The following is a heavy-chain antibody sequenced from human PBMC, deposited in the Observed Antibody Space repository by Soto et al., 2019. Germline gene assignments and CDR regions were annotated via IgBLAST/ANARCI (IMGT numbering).Heavy chain of an antibody. J-gene: IGHJ6*02. D-gene: IGHD3-10*01. Sequence: QVQLVQSGAEVKKPGSSVKVSCKASGGTFSSYAISWVRQAPGQGLEWMGGIIPIFGTANYAQKFQGRVTITADESTSTAYMELGSLRSEDTAVYYCARVPITMVRGVIISYYGMDVWGQGTTVTVSS. V-gene: IGHV1-69*01. CDR2: IIPIFGTA. CDR1: GGTFSSYA. CDR3: ARVPITMVRGVIISYYGMDV.